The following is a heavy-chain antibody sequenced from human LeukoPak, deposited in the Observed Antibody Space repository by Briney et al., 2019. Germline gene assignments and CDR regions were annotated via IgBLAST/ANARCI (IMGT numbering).Heavy chain of an antibody. CDR1: GFTFSSYA. CDR2: ISYDGSNK. J-gene: IGHJ4*02. CDR3: ARDRCTNGVCYSFDY. D-gene: IGHD2-8*01. Sequence: GRSLRISCAASGFTFSSYAMHWVRQAPGKGLEWVAVISYDGSNKYYADSVKGRFTISRDNSKNTLYLQMNSLRAEDTAVYYCARDRCTNGVCYSFDYWGQGTLVTVSS. V-gene: IGHV3-30-3*01.